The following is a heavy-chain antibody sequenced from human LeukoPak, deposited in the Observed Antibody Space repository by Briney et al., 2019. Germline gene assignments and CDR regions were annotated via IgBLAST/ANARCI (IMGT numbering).Heavy chain of an antibody. Sequence: SETLSLTCTVSGGFIRDGGYYWGWIRQPPGKGLEWIGTVFYSGRTYYNSSLQSRVTISVDTSKNQFSLKLSSVTAADTAVYYCARDRISSSSWSTSTIFDYWGQGTLVTVSS. CDR1: GGFIRDGGYY. V-gene: IGHV4-39*07. J-gene: IGHJ4*02. CDR3: ARDRISSSSWSTSTIFDY. CDR2: VFYSGRT. D-gene: IGHD6-13*01.